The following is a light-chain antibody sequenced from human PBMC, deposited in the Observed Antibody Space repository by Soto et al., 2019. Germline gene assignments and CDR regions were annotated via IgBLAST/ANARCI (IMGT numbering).Light chain of an antibody. CDR1: EGITNY. CDR3: QKYNSAPTWT. CDR2: ASS. J-gene: IGKJ1*01. V-gene: IGKV1-27*01. Sequence: DIQMTQSPSSLSASVGDRVTITCRASEGITNYLAWYQQKPGKAPKLLIYASSTLQSGAPSRFSGSGSGTGFTLTISSLQPEDVATYYCQKYNSAPTWTYGQGTKVEVK.